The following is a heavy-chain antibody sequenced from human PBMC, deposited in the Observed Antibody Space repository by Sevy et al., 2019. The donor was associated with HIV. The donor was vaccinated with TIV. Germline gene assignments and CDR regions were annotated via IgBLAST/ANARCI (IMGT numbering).Heavy chain of an antibody. CDR2: ISAYNGNT. CDR3: ARDCSGGSCATSFDY. V-gene: IGHV1-18*01. D-gene: IGHD2-15*01. Sequence: ASVKVSCKASGYTFISYLISWVRQAPGKGLEWMGWISAYNGNTNYAQKLQGRVTMTTETSTSKAYMELRSLRSDDTAVYYCARDCSGGSCATSFDYWGQGTLVTVSS. CDR1: GYTFISYL. J-gene: IGHJ4*02.